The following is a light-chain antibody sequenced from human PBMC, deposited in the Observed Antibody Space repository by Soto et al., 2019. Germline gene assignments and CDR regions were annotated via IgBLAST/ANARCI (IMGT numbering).Light chain of an antibody. J-gene: IGKJ5*01. CDR3: QQYGYSPIP. V-gene: IGKV3-20*01. Sequence: EIVLKQSPGTLSLSTGERATLSCRASQSVSSSHLAWYQHKPGQAPRLLIYAASSRATGSPDRFSGGGSGTDFTLTISRLEPEDLAVYYRQQYGYSPIPFGQGARLEIK. CDR2: AAS. CDR1: QSVSSSH.